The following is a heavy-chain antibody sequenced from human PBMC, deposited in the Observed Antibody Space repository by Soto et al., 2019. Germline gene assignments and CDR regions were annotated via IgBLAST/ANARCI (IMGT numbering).Heavy chain of an antibody. CDR1: GFTFSSYA. CDR3: AKAGYSSGWPSGRDY. D-gene: IGHD6-19*01. J-gene: IGHJ4*02. V-gene: IGHV3-23*01. Sequence: GGSLRLSCAASGFTFSSYAMSWVRQAPGKGLEWVSAISGSGGSTYYADSVKGRFTISRDNSKNTLYLQRNSLRAEDTAVYYCAKAGYSSGWPSGRDYWGQGTLVTVSS. CDR2: ISGSGGST.